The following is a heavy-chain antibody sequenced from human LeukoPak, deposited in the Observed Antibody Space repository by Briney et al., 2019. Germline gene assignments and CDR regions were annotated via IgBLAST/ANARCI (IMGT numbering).Heavy chain of an antibody. D-gene: IGHD2-2*01. Sequence: GGSLRLSCAASGFTFSSYAMSWVRQAPGKGLEWVSAISGSGGSTYYADSVKGRFTISRDNSKNTLYLQMNSLRAGDTAVYYCAKDGWEDIVVVPAAMMGYFDCGSEGRLVTVSS. CDR2: ISGSGGST. V-gene: IGHV3-23*01. CDR3: AKDGWEDIVVVPAAMMGYFDC. J-gene: IGHJ4*02. CDR1: GFTFSSYA.